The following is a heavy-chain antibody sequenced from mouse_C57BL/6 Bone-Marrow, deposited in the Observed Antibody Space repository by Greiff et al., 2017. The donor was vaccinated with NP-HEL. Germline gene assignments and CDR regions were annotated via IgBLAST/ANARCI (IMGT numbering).Heavy chain of an antibody. Sequence: VQGVESGAELAKPGASVKLSCKASGYTFTSYWMHWVKQRPGQGLEWIGYINPSSGYTKYNQKFKYKATLTADKSSSTAYMHLSSRTYEDSAVYYCARPKSPIRGLLRGYFDVWGTGTTVTVSS. V-gene: IGHV1-7*01. CDR3: ARPKSPIRGLLRGYFDV. CDR2: INPSSGYT. J-gene: IGHJ1*03. CDR1: GYTFTSYW. D-gene: IGHD2-3*01.